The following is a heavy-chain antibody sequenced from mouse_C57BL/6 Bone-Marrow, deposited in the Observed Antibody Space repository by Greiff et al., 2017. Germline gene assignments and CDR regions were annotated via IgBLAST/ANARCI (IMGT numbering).Heavy chain of an antibody. V-gene: IGHV3-1*01. D-gene: IGHD2-3*01. CDR1: GYSITSGYD. J-gene: IGHJ3*01. CDR3: ARDGYYPWFAY. CDR2: ISYSGST. Sequence: EVQLQESGPGMVKPSQSLSLTCTVTGYSITSGYDWHWIRHFPGNKLEWMGYISYSGSTNYNPSLKSRISITHDKSKNHSFLKLNSVTTEDTATYYCARDGYYPWFAYWGQVTLVTVSA.